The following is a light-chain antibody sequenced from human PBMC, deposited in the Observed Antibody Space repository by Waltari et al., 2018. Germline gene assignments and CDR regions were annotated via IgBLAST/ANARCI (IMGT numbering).Light chain of an antibody. CDR3: YSTDSSGNHSLV. CDR1: ALPKKS. J-gene: IGLJ3*02. Sequence: SYELTQPPSVSVSPGQTARATCPVDALPKKSAYWYQQKSGQAPVLDIYEDRKRPSGIPERFSGSSSGTMATLTISGAQVEDEADYYCYSTDSSGNHSLVFGGGTKLTVL. V-gene: IGLV3-10*01. CDR2: EDR.